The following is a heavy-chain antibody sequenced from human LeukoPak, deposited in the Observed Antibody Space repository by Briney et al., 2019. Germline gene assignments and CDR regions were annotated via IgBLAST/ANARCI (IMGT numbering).Heavy chain of an antibody. CDR2: ISGSGGST. D-gene: IGHD2-15*01. CDR1: GFTFSSYA. CDR3: AKDPRNVVVVAAIGY. Sequence: GGSLRLSCAASGFTFSSYAMSWVRQAPGKGLEWVSAISGSGGSTYYADSVKGRFTISRDNSKNTLYLQMNSLRAEDTAVYYCAKDPRNVVVVAAIGYWGQGTLATVSS. V-gene: IGHV3-23*01. J-gene: IGHJ4*02.